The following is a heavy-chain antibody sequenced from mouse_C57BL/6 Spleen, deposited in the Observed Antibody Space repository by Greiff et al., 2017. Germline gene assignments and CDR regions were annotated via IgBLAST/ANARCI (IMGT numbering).Heavy chain of an antibody. J-gene: IGHJ2*01. CDR3: ARWDYGSSYYFDD. CDR1: GYTFTSYW. D-gene: IGHD1-1*01. V-gene: IGHV1-55*01. CDR2: IYPGSGST. Sequence: QVQLQQPGAELVKPGASVKLSCKASGYTFTSYWITWVKQRPGQGLEWIGDIYPGSGSTNYNEKFKSKATLTVDTSSSTAYMQLSSLTSEDSAVYYCARWDYGSSYYFDDWGQGTTLTVAS.